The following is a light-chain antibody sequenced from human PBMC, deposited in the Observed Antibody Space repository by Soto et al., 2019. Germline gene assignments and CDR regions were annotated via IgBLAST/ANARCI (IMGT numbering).Light chain of an antibody. V-gene: IGKV1-33*01. CDR2: EAS. J-gene: IGKJ2*01. CDR3: RQYDNLPYA. CDR1: QDISRY. Sequence: DIQMTQSPSSLSASVGDRVTITCQASQDISRYLSWHQQKPGEAPRLLIHEASNLETGVPSRFSGAGSGTDFAFTSSSVQPEDIAPYDCRQYDNLPYAFGQGNKLLIK.